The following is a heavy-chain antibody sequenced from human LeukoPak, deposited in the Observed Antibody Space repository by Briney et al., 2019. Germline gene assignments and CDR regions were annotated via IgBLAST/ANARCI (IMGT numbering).Heavy chain of an antibody. CDR1: GGSFSGYY. CDR2: INHSGST. V-gene: IGHV4-34*01. Sequence: SETLSLTCAVYGGSFSGYYWSWIRQPPGKGLEWIGEINHSGSTNYNPSLKSRVTISVDTSKNQFSLKLSSVTAADTAVYYCARAIYGFDAFHIWGQGTMVTVSS. CDR3: ARAIYGFDAFHI. J-gene: IGHJ3*02. D-gene: IGHD2/OR15-2a*01.